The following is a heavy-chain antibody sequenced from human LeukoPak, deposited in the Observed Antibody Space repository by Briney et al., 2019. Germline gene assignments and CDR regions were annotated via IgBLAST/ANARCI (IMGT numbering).Heavy chain of an antibody. V-gene: IGHV3-30-3*01. J-gene: IGHJ5*02. Sequence: GGSLRLSCAASGFTFSSYAMHWVRQAPGKGLEWVAVISYDGSNKYYADSVKGRFTISRDNAKNSLYLQMNSLRAEDTAVYYCARDQASSTNLEGFDPWGQGTLVTVSS. D-gene: IGHD2-2*01. CDR2: ISYDGSNK. CDR3: ARDQASSTNLEGFDP. CDR1: GFTFSSYA.